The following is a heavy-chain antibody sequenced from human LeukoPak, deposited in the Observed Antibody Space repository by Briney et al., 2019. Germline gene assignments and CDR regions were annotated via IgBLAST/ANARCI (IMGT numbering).Heavy chain of an antibody. D-gene: IGHD6-13*01. V-gene: IGHV3-23*01. J-gene: IGHJ4*02. CDR1: GFTFTNYA. Sequence: GGSLRLSCEASGFTFTNYAMSWVRQAPGKGLEWVSSSSASMSNTNYAGSVKGRFTISRDNSKNTPNLQMNSLRAEDTAVYFCASVYGSSWLADYRGQGTLVAVSS. CDR3: ASVYGSSWLADY. CDR2: SSASMSNT.